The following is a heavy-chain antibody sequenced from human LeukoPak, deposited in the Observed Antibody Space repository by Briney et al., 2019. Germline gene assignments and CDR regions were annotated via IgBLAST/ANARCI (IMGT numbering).Heavy chain of an antibody. CDR1: GFTFSSYA. Sequence: GGSLRLSCAASGFTFSSYAMSWVRQAPGKGLEWVSAISNNGGYTYYADSVQGRFTISRDNSKSTLCLQMNSLRAEDTAVYYCARQLGYCSDGSCYFPYWGQGTLVTVSS. J-gene: IGHJ4*02. V-gene: IGHV3-23*01. CDR2: ISNNGGYT. D-gene: IGHD2-15*01. CDR3: ARQLGYCSDGSCYFPY.